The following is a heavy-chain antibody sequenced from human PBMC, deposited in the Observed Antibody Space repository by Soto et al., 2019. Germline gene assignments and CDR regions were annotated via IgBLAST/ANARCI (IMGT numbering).Heavy chain of an antibody. CDR3: ARVRFLEWSVGGMDV. CDR1: GGSISSGGYY. CDR2: IYYSGST. V-gene: IGHV4-31*03. D-gene: IGHD3-3*01. Sequence: PSETLSLTCTVSGGSISSGGYYWSWIRQHPGKGLEWIGYIYYSGSTYYNPSLKSRVTISVDTSKNQFSLKLSSVTAADTAVYYCARVRFLEWSVGGMDVWGQGTTVTVSS. J-gene: IGHJ6*02.